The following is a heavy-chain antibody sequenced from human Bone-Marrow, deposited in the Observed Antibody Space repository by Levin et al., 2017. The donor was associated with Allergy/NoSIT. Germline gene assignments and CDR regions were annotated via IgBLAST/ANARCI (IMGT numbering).Heavy chain of an antibody. CDR1: GFTFSSYG. J-gene: IGHJ4*02. CDR2: ISGSGGNT. V-gene: IGHV3-23*01. Sequence: GGSLRLSCAASGFTFSSYGMTWVRQAPGKGLEWVSGISGSGGNTYSAKSVKGRFTISRDNSNNTVYLQMNTLRAEDTAVYYCAKVRSEVVVAAANYWGQGTLVTVSS. CDR3: AKVRSEVVVAAANY. D-gene: IGHD2-15*01.